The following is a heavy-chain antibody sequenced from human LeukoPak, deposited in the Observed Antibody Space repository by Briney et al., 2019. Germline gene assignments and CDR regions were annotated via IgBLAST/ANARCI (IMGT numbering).Heavy chain of an antibody. V-gene: IGHV3-30-3*01. Sequence: GGSLRLSCAASGFSFSVYTIQWVRQAPGKGLEWVAVISFDGTNKYYADSVKGRFTISRDNSKNTLYLQMNSLRAEDTAVYYCARGSGEWLFMTDYWGQGTLVTVSS. CDR1: GFSFSVYT. D-gene: IGHD3-3*01. J-gene: IGHJ4*02. CDR2: ISFDGTNK. CDR3: ARGSGEWLFMTDY.